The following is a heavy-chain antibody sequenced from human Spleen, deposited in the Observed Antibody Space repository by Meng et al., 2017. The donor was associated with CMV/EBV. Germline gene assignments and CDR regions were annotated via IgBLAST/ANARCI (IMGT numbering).Heavy chain of an antibody. Sequence: GESLKISCAASGFSFSSHPMYWVRQAPGKGLEWVSSITSSSRHIYYADAVRGRFTISRDNAENSPYLQMNNLRAEDTAVYFCARDQYTAMVKDGMDVWGQGTTVTVSS. CDR3: ARDQYTAMVKDGMDV. CDR2: ITSSSRHI. J-gene: IGHJ6*02. CDR1: GFSFSSHP. D-gene: IGHD5-18*01. V-gene: IGHV3-21*01.